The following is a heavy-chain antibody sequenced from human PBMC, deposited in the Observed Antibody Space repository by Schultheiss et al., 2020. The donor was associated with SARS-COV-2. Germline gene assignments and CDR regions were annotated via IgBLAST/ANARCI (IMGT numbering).Heavy chain of an antibody. V-gene: IGHV3-21*01. J-gene: IGHJ5*02. D-gene: IGHD5-12*01. Sequence: GGSLRLSCAAFGFTFSSYSMNWVRQAPGKGLEWVSSISSSSSYIYYADSVKGRFTISRDNAKTSLYLQMSSLRAEDTAVYYCAGGPGWLPVSWGQGTLVTVSS. CDR1: GFTFSSYS. CDR2: ISSSSSYI. CDR3: AGGPGWLPVS.